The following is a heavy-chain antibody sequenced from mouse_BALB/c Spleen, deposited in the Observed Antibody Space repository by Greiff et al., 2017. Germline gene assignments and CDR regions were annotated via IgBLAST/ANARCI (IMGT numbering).Heavy chain of an antibody. Sequence: VQLQESGPGLVAPSQSLSITCTVSGFYLTSSGVHWVRQPPGKGLEWLGVIWAGGSTNYNSAIMSSLSIRKANTKSQVFLKMISLQTDDTAMYYCDNYSKAYWGQGTSVTVSS. CDR3: DNYSKAY. D-gene: IGHD2-12*01. J-gene: IGHJ4*01. CDR1: GFYLTSSG. V-gene: IGHV2-9*02. CDR2: IWAGGST.